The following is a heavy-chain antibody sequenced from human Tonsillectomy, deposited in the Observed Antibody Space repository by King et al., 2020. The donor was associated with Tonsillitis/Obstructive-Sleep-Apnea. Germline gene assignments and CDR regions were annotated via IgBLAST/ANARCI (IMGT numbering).Heavy chain of an antibody. CDR1: GDSISSNNW. Sequence: VQLQESGPGLVKPSGTLSLTCAVSGDSISSNNWWTWVLQSPGKGLEWIGETHHSGSTNYNPSLKGRVDMSVDKSNNQFSLWMTSVTAADTAVYFCARDHEDSGAWSFDYWGQGTLVTVSS. D-gene: IGHD2-15*01. J-gene: IGHJ4*02. CDR2: THHSGST. V-gene: IGHV4-4*02. CDR3: ARDHEDSGAWSFDY.